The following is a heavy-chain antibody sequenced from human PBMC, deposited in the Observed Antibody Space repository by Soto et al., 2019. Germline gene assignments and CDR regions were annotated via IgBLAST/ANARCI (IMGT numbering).Heavy chain of an antibody. V-gene: IGHV5-10-1*01. CDR3: ATDRSTIFGVVIIPVSSQHGMDV. CDR2: IDPSDSYT. D-gene: IGHD3-3*01. CDR1: GYSFTRYL. Sequence: LGESLKISCTGSGYSFTRYLISWVRQMPGKGLEWMGRIDPSDSYTNYSPSFQGHVTISADKSISTAYLQWSSLKASDTAMYYCATDRSTIFGVVIIPVSSQHGMDVWGQGTTVTVSS. J-gene: IGHJ6*02.